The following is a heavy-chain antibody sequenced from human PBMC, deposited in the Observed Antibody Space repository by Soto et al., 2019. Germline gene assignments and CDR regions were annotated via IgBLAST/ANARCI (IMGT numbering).Heavy chain of an antibody. CDR3: VKCPLRDLYYYYMDV. Sequence: EVHLLESGGGLVQPGGSLRLSCAVSGFTFSNLAMSWVRQAPGKALEWVSALSGSGGNIYYADSVKGRFTISRDNSKNTLYLQMNSLRAEDTAVYYCVKCPLRDLYYYYMDVWGKGTTVSVSS. CDR1: GFTFSNLA. D-gene: IGHD4-17*01. J-gene: IGHJ6*03. CDR2: LSGSGGNI. V-gene: IGHV3-23*01.